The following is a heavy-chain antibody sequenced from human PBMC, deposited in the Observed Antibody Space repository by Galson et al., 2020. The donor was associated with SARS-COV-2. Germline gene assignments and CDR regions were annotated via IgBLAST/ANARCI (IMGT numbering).Heavy chain of an antibody. CDR2: ISTYNDDI. D-gene: IGHD2-8*02. Sequence: ASVKVSCKASGYTFIDYDIIWVRQAPGQGLEWVASISTYNDDIHYAQTLQGRVTVTIDTSTSAAYMELRSLRSDDTAIYYCARRLTDDDTGAVWLDRWGQGTLVTVSS. V-gene: IGHV1-18*01. CDR3: ARRLTDDDTGAVWLDR. J-gene: IGHJ5*02. CDR1: GYTFIDYD.